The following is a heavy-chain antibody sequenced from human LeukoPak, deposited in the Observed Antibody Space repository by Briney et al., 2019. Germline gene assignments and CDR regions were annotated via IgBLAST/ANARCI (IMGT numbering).Heavy chain of an antibody. CDR2: IKQDGGEK. J-gene: IGHJ5*02. CDR3: ARGLYYYDSSGYYYGAPHWFDP. V-gene: IGHV3-7*01. Sequence: PGGSLRLSCAASGFTFSSYWMSWVRQAPGKGLEWVANIKQDGGEKYYVDSVKGRFTISRDNAKNSLYQQMNSLRAEDTAVYYCARGLYYYDSSGYYYGAPHWFDPWGQGTLVTVSS. D-gene: IGHD3-22*01. CDR1: GFTFSSYW.